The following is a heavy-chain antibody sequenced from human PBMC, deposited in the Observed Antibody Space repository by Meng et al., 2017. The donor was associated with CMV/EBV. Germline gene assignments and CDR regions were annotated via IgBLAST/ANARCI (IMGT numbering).Heavy chain of an antibody. CDR3: AKTRHCGVSGCNYYFDF. CDR2: ITGAGDRA. Sequence: GGSLRLSCAASGFTFSSYAMSWVRQAPGKGLQWVSTITGAGDRARYADSVKGRFTTSRDNSNNAVFLQLNSLRAEDTAVYYCAKTRHCGVSGCNYYFDFWGQGSLVTVSS. D-gene: IGHD5-24*01. J-gene: IGHJ4*02. V-gene: IGHV3-23*01. CDR1: GFTFSSYA.